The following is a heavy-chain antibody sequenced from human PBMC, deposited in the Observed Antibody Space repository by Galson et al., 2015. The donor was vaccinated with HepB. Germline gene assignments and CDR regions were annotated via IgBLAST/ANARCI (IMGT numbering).Heavy chain of an antibody. V-gene: IGHV3-23*01. J-gene: IGHJ4*02. CDR3: VRDSGGYSGDY. D-gene: IGHD2-15*01. Sequence: SLRLSCAASGFTFSSYAMSWVRQAPGKGLEWVSAISGSGGNTYYADSVKGRFTISRDNSKNTLHLQMNSLRAEDTAVYFCVRDSGGYSGDYWGQGTLVTVSS. CDR1: GFTFSSYA. CDR2: ISGSGGNT.